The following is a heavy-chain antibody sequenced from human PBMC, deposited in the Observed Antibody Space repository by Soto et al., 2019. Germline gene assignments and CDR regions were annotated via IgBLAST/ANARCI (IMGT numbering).Heavy chain of an antibody. Sequence: QVQLVESGGGLVKPGGSLRLSCAASRFTVSDYYMSWIRQAPGKGLEWVSYISGSSSYTKYADSVKGRFTISRDNARNSLYLQMNSLRVEDTAVYFCARRELKYASSAYYDPFDIWGQGTMITVSS. V-gene: IGHV3-11*06. CDR2: ISGSSSYT. J-gene: IGHJ3*02. CDR3: ARRELKYASSAYYDPFDI. CDR1: RFTVSDYY. D-gene: IGHD3-16*01.